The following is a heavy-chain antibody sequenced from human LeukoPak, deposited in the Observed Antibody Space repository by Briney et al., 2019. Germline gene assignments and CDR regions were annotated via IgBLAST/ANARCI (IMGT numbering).Heavy chain of an antibody. D-gene: IGHD3-10*01. CDR3: ARNGITMVRGVISDWFDP. J-gene: IGHJ5*02. CDR2: IYYSGST. CDR1: GGSISSTTYY. Sequence: SETLSLTCTVSGGSISSTTYYWGWIRQPPGKGLEWIGNIYYSGSTYYNPSLKSRVTISVDTSKNQFSLKLSSVTAADTAVYYCARNGITMVRGVISDWFDPWGQGTLVTVSS. V-gene: IGHV4-39*07.